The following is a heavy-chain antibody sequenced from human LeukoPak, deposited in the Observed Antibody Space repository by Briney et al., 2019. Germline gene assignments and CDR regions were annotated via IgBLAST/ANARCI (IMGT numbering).Heavy chain of an antibody. CDR2: INTSGST. J-gene: IGHJ5*02. Sequence: SETLSLTCTVSGGSISSYYWTWIRQSAGKGLEWIGRINTSGSTNYNPSLRSRVTMSVNTSKNQFSLNLTSVTAADTAVYSCAREGGDPRWLDLWGQGTLVTVSS. CDR3: AREGGDPRWLDL. V-gene: IGHV4-4*07. CDR1: GGSISSYY. D-gene: IGHD6-25*01.